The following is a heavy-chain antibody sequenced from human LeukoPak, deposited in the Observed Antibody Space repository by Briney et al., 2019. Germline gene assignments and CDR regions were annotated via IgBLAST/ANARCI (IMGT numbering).Heavy chain of an antibody. CDR2: TSTTSSYI. J-gene: IGHJ4*02. Sequence: GGSLRLSCAASGFTFSSYTMNWVRQAPGKGLEWVSSTSTTSSYIYYADSVKGRFTISRDNAKNSLYLQMNSLRAEDTAVYYCAKDDDYDSSHLWGQGTLVTVSS. CDR3: AKDDDYDSSHL. V-gene: IGHV3-21*01. CDR1: GFTFSSYT. D-gene: IGHD3-22*01.